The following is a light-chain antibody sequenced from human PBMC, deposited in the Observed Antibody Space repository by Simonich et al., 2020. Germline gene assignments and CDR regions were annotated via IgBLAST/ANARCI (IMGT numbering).Light chain of an antibody. CDR2: WAT. CDR3: QQYYSTPTWT. V-gene: IGKV4-1*01. Sequence: DIVMTQSPDSLAVSLGERATINCKSSQSVLYSSNTKNSLAWYQQKPGQPPTLLIYWATTRESGVPDRFSGSGSGTDFTLTISSLQAEDVAVYYCQQYYSTPTWTFGQGTKVEIK. CDR1: QSVLYSSNTKNS. J-gene: IGKJ1*01.